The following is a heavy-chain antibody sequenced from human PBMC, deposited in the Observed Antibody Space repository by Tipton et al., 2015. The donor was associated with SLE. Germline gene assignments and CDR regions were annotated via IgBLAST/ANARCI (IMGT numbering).Heavy chain of an antibody. CDR1: GYTFTSYG. Sequence: QSGPEVKKPGASVKVSCKASGYTFTSYGISWVRQAPGQGLEWMGWINPNSGGTNYAQKFQGRVTMTRDTSISTAYMELSRLRSDDTAVYYCARLALRDAFDIWGQGTMVTVSS. CDR3: ARLALRDAFDI. J-gene: IGHJ3*02. D-gene: IGHD3-3*01. CDR2: INPNSGGT. V-gene: IGHV1-2*02.